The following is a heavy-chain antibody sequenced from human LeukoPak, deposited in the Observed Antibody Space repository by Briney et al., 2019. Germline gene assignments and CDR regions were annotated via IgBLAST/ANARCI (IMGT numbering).Heavy chain of an antibody. Sequence: WIRQAPGKGLEWVGFIRSKAYGGTTEYAASVKGRFTISRDDSKSIAYLQMNSLKTEDTAVYYCTGGNDYADYWGQGTLVTVSS. J-gene: IGHJ4*02. V-gene: IGHV3-49*02. CDR2: IRSKAYGGTT. CDR3: TGGNDYADY.